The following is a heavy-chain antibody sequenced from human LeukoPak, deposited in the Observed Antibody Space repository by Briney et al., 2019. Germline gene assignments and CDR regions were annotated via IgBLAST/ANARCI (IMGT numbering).Heavy chain of an antibody. Sequence: GGSLRLSCAASGFTFSSYAMSWVRQAPGKGLEWVSAKSGSGSAYYADSVRGRFTISRDNSKNTLVLQMNSLRADDTAVYYCAKLAIQGCCSSGASVINWGQGTLVTVSS. CDR1: GFTFSSYA. J-gene: IGHJ1*01. V-gene: IGHV3-23*01. CDR2: KSGSGSA. CDR3: AKLAIQGCCSSGASVIN. D-gene: IGHD2-15*01.